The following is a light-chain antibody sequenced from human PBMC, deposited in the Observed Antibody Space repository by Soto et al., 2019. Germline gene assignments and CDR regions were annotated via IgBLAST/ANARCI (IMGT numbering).Light chain of an antibody. CDR2: AAS. V-gene: IGKV1-39*01. CDR3: QQSYSTPLT. J-gene: IGKJ4*01. Sequence: DIQMPHSPSSLPASVGHRVTITCRASQSISSYLNWYQQKPGKAPKLLIYAASSLQSGVPSRFSGSGSGTDFTLTISSLQPEDFATYYCQQSYSTPLTFGGGTKVDI. CDR1: QSISSY.